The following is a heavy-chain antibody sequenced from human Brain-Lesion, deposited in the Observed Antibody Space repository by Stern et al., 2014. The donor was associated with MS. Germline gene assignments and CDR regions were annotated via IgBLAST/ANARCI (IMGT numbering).Heavy chain of an antibody. Sequence: VQLVESGPGLVKPSQTLSLTCTVSGGSIKSGSHYWNWIRQPAGKGLEXTGLISASGTTDFNSSLRSRVTMSIDTSKNPVSLKLSSGTAADTAVYYCARESRQLIVIQYYSYGMDVWGQGTTVTVSS. D-gene: IGHD2-21*01. J-gene: IGHJ6*02. CDR2: ISASGTT. V-gene: IGHV4-61*02. CDR3: ARESRQLIVIQYYSYGMDV. CDR1: GGSIKSGSHY.